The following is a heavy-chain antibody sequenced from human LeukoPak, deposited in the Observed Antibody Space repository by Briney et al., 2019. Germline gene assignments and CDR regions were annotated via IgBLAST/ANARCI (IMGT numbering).Heavy chain of an antibody. J-gene: IGHJ3*02. CDR2: IYYSGST. D-gene: IGHD6-13*01. CDR3: ASAGAPPAFDI. V-gene: IGHV4-31*03. Sequence: PSQTLSLTCTVSGGSINSCGYYWSWIRQHPGKGLEWIGYIYYSGSTYYNPSLKSRVTISVDTSKNQFSLKLSSVTAADTAVYYCASAGAPPAFDIWRQGTMVTVSS. CDR1: GGSINSCGYY.